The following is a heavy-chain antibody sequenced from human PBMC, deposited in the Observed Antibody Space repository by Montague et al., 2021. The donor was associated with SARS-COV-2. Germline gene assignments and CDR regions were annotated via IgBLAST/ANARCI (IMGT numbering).Heavy chain of an antibody. Sequence: SLRLSCAASGFTFSSISMNWVRQAPGKRLEWVSSISSESAYIVYAESVRGRFTISRDNAQNLLYLQMNSLRAEDTAVYYCARFDTSKFYSSGMDVWGQGTTVTVSS. J-gene: IGHJ6*02. CDR1: GFTFSSIS. D-gene: IGHD2-15*01. CDR2: ISSESAYI. CDR3: ARFDTSKFYSSGMDV. V-gene: IGHV3-21*01.